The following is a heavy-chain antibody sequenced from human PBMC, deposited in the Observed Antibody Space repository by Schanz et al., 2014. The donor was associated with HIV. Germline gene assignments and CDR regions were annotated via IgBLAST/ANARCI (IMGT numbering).Heavy chain of an antibody. Sequence: QVQLQESGPGLVKPSQTLSLTCPVSGDSISSGGYYWSWIRQHPGKGLEWIGYIYYSGSTYYNPSLKRRGTMSVDTYENHFSLKLSSATVADTAVYYCARGEGYYYDSSGFPLASGMDVWGQGTTVTVSS. CDR3: ARGEGYYYDSSGFPLASGMDV. CDR2: IYYSGST. D-gene: IGHD3-22*01. V-gene: IGHV4-31*03. CDR1: GDSISSGGYY. J-gene: IGHJ6*02.